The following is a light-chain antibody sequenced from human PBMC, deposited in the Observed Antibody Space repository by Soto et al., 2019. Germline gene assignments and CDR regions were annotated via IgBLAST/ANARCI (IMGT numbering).Light chain of an antibody. Sequence: EIVMTQSPATLSVSPGERVTLSCRASQSVSRFLAWYQQRPGQAPRLLIYDTSTRATGVPARFSGSGSGTEFSFTINSLESEDFAVYFCQQYNSSQGWTFGQGTKVEIK. J-gene: IGKJ1*01. V-gene: IGKV3-15*01. CDR3: QQYNSSQGWT. CDR1: QSVSRF. CDR2: DTS.